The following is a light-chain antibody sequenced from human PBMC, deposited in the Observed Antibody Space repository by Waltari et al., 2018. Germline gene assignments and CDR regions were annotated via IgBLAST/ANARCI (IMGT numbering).Light chain of an antibody. V-gene: IGKV4-1*01. J-gene: IGKJ4*01. CDR2: WAS. Sequence: DIVMTQSPDSLAVSLGERATINCKSSQSVLYSSNNKNYLAWYQQKPGQPPKLLIYWASTRESGVPDLFSGSGSGTDFTLTISSLQAEDVAVYYCQQYYGTPCTFGGGTKVEMK. CDR3: QQYYGTPCT. CDR1: QSVLYSSNNKNY.